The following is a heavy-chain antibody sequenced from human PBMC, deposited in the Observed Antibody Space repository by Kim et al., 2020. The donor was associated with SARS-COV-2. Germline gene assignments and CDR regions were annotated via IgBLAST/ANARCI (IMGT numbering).Heavy chain of an antibody. Sequence: GGSLRLSCAASGFTFSSYGMHWVRQAPGKGLQWVAVIWHDGSHKYYVDSVKGRFTISRDNSKDTLSLQMNSLRAEDTAVYYCAREEILWFGESLRVNYGMDVWGQGTTVTVSS. J-gene: IGHJ6*02. CDR2: IWHDGSHK. CDR3: AREEILWFGESLRVNYGMDV. CDR1: GFTFSSYG. D-gene: IGHD3-10*01. V-gene: IGHV3-33*01.